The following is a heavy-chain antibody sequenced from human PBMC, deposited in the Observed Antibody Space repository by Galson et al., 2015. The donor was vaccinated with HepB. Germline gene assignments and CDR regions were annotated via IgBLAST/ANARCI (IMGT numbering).Heavy chain of an antibody. J-gene: IGHJ4*02. CDR3: AREGPEYYFDY. V-gene: IGHV3-30-3*01. CDR2: ISYDGSNK. Sequence: SLRLSCAASGFTFSSYAMHWVRQAPGKGLEWVAVISYDGSNKYYADSVKGRFTISRDNSKNTLYLQMNSLRAEDTAVYYCAREGPEYYFDYWGQGTLVTVSS. CDR1: GFTFSSYA.